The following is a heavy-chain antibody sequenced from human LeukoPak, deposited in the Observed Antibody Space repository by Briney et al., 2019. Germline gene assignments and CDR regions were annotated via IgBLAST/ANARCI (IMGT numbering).Heavy chain of an antibody. Sequence: EASVKVSCKASGYTFTGYYMHWMRQAPGQGLEWMGWISPNSGGTNYAQNFQGRVTMTRDTSISTAYMELSRLRSDDTAVYYCAREYYDSSGYYSYYFDYWGQGTLVTVSS. CDR2: ISPNSGGT. CDR3: AREYYDSSGYYSYYFDY. CDR1: GYTFTGYY. J-gene: IGHJ4*02. D-gene: IGHD3-22*01. V-gene: IGHV1-2*02.